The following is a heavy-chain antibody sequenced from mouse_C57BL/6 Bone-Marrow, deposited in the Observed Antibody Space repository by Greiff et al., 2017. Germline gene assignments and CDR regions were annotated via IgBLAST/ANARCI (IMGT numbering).Heavy chain of an antibody. J-gene: IGHJ4*01. D-gene: IGHD1-1*01. V-gene: IGHV1-50*01. Sequence: QVQLQQPGAELVKPGASVKLSCKASGYTFTSYWMQWVRQRPGQGLEWIGELDPTDSNTNYNQKFKGKATLTVDTYSSTAYMQLSSLTSEDSAVYYCARSGYYYGSLYYAMDYWGQGTSVTVSS. CDR3: ARSGYYYGSLYYAMDY. CDR2: LDPTDSNT. CDR1: GYTFTSYW.